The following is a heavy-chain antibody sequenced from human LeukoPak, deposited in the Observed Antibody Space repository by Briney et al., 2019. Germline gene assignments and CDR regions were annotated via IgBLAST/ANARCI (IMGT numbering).Heavy chain of an antibody. CDR3: ARSWGWKGYYFDL. Sequence: GGSLRLSCAASGFTFSSYPMHWVRQAPGKGLEYVSAIDNNGGSTYYGNSVKGRFTISRDNSKNTLYLQMGSLRAEDMAVYYCARSWGWKGYYFDLWGRGTLVTVSS. J-gene: IGHJ2*01. CDR2: IDNNGGST. D-gene: IGHD7-27*01. CDR1: GFTFSSYP. V-gene: IGHV3-64*01.